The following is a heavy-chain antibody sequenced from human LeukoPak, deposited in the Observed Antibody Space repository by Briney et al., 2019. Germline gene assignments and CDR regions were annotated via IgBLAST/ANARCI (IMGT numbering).Heavy chain of an antibody. CDR3: ALRGDYYDSSGYYQRADY. CDR2: INHSGST. D-gene: IGHD3-22*01. CDR1: GGSISSSNW. V-gene: IGHV4-4*02. J-gene: IGHJ4*02. Sequence: SETLSLTCAVSGGSISSSNWWSWVRQPPGKGLEWIGEINHSGSTNYNPSLKSRVTVSVDTSKNQFSLKLSSVTAADTAVYYCALRGDYYDSSGYYQRADYWGQGTLVTVSS.